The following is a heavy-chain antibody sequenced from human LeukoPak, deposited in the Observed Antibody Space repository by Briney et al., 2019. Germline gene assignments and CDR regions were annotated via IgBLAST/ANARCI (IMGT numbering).Heavy chain of an antibody. V-gene: IGHV3-23*01. CDR1: GFTFRSYA. Sequence: PGGSLRLSCAASGFTFRSYAMSWVRQAPGKGLEWVSAISGSGGSTYYADSVKGRFTISRDNSKNTLYLQMNSLRAEDTAVYYCAKGVGYDFWSGSLYWGQGTLVTVPS. J-gene: IGHJ4*02. CDR2: ISGSGGST. D-gene: IGHD3-3*01. CDR3: AKGVGYDFWSGSLY.